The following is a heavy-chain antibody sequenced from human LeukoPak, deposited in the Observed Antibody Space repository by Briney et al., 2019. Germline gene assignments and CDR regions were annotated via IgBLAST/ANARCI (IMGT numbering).Heavy chain of an antibody. D-gene: IGHD3-22*01. CDR2: IYSSGST. Sequence: SETLSLTCTVSGGSFSSYYWSWIRQPPGQGLEWIGYIYSSGSTNYNPSLKSRVTISVDTSTNQFALKLSSVAAADADVYYCVRERASAYYMWFCRWGQGTLVTVSS. J-gene: IGHJ5*02. CDR1: GGSFSSYY. V-gene: IGHV4-59*01. CDR3: VRERASAYYMWFCR.